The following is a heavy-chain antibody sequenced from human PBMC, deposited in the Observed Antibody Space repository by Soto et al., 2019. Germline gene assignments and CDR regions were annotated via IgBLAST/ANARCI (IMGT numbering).Heavy chain of an antibody. CDR1: GFTFGSYA. V-gene: IGHV3-23*01. Sequence: GSLRLSCAASGFTFGSYAMSWVRQAPGKGLEWVSGISGSGDSTYYADSVKGRFTISRDNSKNTLYLQMNSLRAEDTAVYYCAKVPDSNNWYWFDPWGQGILVTVSS. J-gene: IGHJ5*02. CDR2: ISGSGDST. D-gene: IGHD6-13*01. CDR3: AKVPDSNNWYWFDP.